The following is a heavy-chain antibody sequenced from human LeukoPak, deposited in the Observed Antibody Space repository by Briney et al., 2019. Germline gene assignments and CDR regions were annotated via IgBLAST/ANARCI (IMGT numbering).Heavy chain of an antibody. CDR3: ASLGSNDY. CDR2: AYRNGNI. J-gene: IGHJ4*02. D-gene: IGHD2-2*01. Sequence: SETLSLTCTVAGDSISSGSFYWNWLLQPAGKGLEWFGRAYRNGNINYNPSPKSPGTITPETSKNTFSLKVTSVTAADTAVYYCASLGSNDYWGQGTLVTVSS. V-gene: IGHV4-61*02. CDR1: GDSISSGSFY.